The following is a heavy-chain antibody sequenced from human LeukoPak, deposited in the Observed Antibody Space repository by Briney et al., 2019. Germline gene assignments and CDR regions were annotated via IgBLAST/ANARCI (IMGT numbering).Heavy chain of an antibody. V-gene: IGHV3-21*01. J-gene: IGHJ3*02. Sequence: GGTLRLSCVASGFTFSNYWMTWFRHTPGKGLEWGSSISSSSSYIYYADSLKGRFTISRDNAKNSLYLQVTSLRAEDTAVYYCARPNHYYGSGSHAFDIWGQGTMVTVSS. CDR2: ISSSSSYI. D-gene: IGHD3-10*01. CDR1: GFTFSNYW. CDR3: ARPNHYYGSGSHAFDI.